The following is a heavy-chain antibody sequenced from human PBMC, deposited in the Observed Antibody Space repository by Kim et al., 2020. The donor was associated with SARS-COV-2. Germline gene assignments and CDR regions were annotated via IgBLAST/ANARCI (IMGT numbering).Heavy chain of an antibody. Sequence: YAGSVKGRFTNSRDNAKNALYLQMNSLRVEDTAVYYCARDIRSSASGSYYWGQGTLVIVSS. V-gene: IGHV3-48*03. CDR3: ARDIRSSASGSYY. D-gene: IGHD2-2*01. J-gene: IGHJ4*02.